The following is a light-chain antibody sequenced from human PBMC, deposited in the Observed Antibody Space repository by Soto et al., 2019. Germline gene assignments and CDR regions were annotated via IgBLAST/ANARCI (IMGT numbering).Light chain of an antibody. CDR1: RSISSW. J-gene: IGKJ1*01. CDR3: QQYDVYST. V-gene: IGKV1-5*03. CDR2: KAS. Sequence: DIQMTQSPSTLSASVGGTVTITCRASRSISSWLARYQQKPGIAPKLLIYKASTLQSGVPSRFRGSGYGTDFTLTISRLQPDDSATYYCQQYDVYSTFGQGTKVEIK.